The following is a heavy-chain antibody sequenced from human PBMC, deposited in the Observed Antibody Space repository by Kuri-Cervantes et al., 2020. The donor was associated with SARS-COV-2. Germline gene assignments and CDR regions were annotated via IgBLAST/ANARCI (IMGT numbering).Heavy chain of an antibody. CDR3: ARGGESITMIVVVIQPLDY. CDR1: GYTFTSYG. Sequence: ASVKVSCRASGYTFTSYGISWVRQAPGQGLGWMGWISAYNGNTNYAQKLQGRVTMTTDTSTSTAYMELRSLRSDDTAVYYCARGGESITMIVVVIQPLDYWGQGTLVTVSS. CDR2: ISAYNGNT. V-gene: IGHV1-18*01. D-gene: IGHD3-22*01. J-gene: IGHJ4*02.